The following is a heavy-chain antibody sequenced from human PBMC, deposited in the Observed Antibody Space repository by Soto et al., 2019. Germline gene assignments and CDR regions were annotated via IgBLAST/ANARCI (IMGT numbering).Heavy chain of an antibody. Sequence: GGSLRLSCVASGFTFSNFWMSWVRQSPGKGLEWVANIKGDGSEKRYVDSVKGRLTISRDNAKNSVYLQMNSLRVEDTALYYCGRDEVRNGVGVWGQGTTVTVSS. CDR3: GRDEVRNGVGV. CDR2: IKGDGSEK. J-gene: IGHJ6*02. V-gene: IGHV3-7*01. CDR1: GFTFSNFW.